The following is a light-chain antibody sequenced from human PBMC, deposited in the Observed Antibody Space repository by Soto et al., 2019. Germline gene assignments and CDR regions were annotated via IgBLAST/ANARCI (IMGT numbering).Light chain of an antibody. V-gene: IGKV3-20*01. CDR1: QSVSSSY. CDR2: GAS. J-gene: IGKJ5*01. CDR3: QQYGTSPLIT. Sequence: EIVLTQSTGTLSFSPGERATLSCRASQSVSSSYLAWYQQKPGQAPRLLIYGASSRATGIPDRFSGSGSGTDFTLTISRLEPEDFAVYYCQQYGTSPLITFGQGTRLEIK.